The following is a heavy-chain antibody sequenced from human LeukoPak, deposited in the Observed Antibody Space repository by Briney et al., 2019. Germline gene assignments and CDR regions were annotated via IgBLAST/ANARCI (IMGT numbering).Heavy chain of an antibody. CDR2: IYYSGST. CDR3: ARHDTAYDGFDI. D-gene: IGHD5-18*01. V-gene: IGHV4-59*08. J-gene: IGHJ3*02. Sequence: SETLSLTCTVSGGSISSYYWSWTRQPPGKGLEWIGYIYYSGSTMYNSSLKSRVTISVGTSKNQFSLKLSSVTAADTAVYYCARHDTAYDGFDIWGQGTMVTVSS. CDR1: GGSISSYY.